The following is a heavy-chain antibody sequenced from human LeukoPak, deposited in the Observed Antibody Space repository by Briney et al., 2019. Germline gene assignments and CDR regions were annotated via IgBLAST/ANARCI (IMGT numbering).Heavy chain of an antibody. CDR1: GFTFNNYG. CDR3: ASRTAMATS. Sequence: PGRSLRLSCAASGFTFNNYGMHWVRQAPGKGLEWVAFISYDGNNYYYEDSVKGRFTISTDQSKNTLYLQMNSLRAEDTAVYYCASRTAMATSWGQGTLVTVSS. V-gene: IGHV3-33*05. D-gene: IGHD5-18*01. J-gene: IGHJ5*02. CDR2: ISYDGNNY.